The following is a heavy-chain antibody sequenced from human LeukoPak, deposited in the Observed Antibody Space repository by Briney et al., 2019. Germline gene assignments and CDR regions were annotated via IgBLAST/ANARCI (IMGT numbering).Heavy chain of an antibody. D-gene: IGHD3-10*01. Sequence: PGGSLRLSCTASGYTFNSYAMSWVRQAPGKGLEWVLGISGSGTSTYYADSVKGRFTISRDNSRNTLYLQMNSLRAEDTALYYCAKEPASGSCFDYWGQGTLVTVSS. CDR2: ISGSGTST. V-gene: IGHV3-23*01. CDR3: AKEPASGSCFDY. J-gene: IGHJ4*02. CDR1: GYTFNSYA.